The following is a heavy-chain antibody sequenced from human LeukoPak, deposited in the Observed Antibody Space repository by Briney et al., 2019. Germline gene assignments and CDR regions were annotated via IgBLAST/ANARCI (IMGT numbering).Heavy chain of an antibody. CDR3: ARGRGPRYCSRGSCRQYYYYMDV. V-gene: IGHV4-30-4*07. CDR2: FYYSGST. CDR1: GGSISRGGYS. J-gene: IGHJ6*03. Sequence: SQTLSLTCAVSGGSISRGGYSWSWIRQPPGKGLEWIGYFYYSGSTYYNPSLKSRVTISLDTSKNQLSLKLSSVTAADTAVYSCARGRGPRYCSRGSCRQYYYYMDVWGKGTTVTVSS. D-gene: IGHD2-15*01.